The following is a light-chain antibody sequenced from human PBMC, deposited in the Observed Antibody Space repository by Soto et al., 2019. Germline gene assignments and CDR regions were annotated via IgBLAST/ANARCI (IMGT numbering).Light chain of an antibody. CDR1: SSDVGTYKY. Sequence: SVLNQPRSVNGSHGQSVPLTCTGTSSDVGTYKYVSWYQNQPGTAPKLIIYDVTKRPSGVPDRFSGSKSGDTASLTISGLQAEDEADYYCCSYAGSYTYVFGTGTKVTVL. V-gene: IGLV2-11*01. CDR3: CSYAGSYTYV. J-gene: IGLJ1*01. CDR2: DVT.